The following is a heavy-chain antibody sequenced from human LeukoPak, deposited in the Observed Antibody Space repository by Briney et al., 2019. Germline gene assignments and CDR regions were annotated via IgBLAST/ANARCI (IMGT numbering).Heavy chain of an antibody. D-gene: IGHD3-3*01. CDR2: ISYDGSNK. CDR1: GFTFSSYA. Sequence: GGSLRLSCAASGFTFSSYAMSWVRQAPGKGLEWVAVISYDGSNKYYADSVKGRFTISRDNSKNTLYLQMNSLRAEDTAVYYCARDGRITIFGVEDYYYGMDVWGQGTTVTVSS. J-gene: IGHJ6*02. V-gene: IGHV3-30-3*01. CDR3: ARDGRITIFGVEDYYYGMDV.